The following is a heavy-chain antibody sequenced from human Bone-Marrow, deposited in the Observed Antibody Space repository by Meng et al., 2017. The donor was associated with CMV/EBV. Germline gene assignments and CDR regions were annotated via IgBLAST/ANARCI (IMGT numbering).Heavy chain of an antibody. D-gene: IGHD1-26*01. V-gene: IGHV3-30*04. J-gene: IGHJ6*02. CDR1: GFTFGSFA. Sequence: GGSLRLSCAASGFTFGSFALHWVRQAPGKGLEWVAIISYDGGNEYYADSVKGRFTISRDNSKNSLYLQMNSLRAEDTAVSYCARVVGSRQYYYYYYGMDIWGQGTTVTVSS. CDR3: ARVVGSRQYYYYYYGMDI. CDR2: ISYDGGNE.